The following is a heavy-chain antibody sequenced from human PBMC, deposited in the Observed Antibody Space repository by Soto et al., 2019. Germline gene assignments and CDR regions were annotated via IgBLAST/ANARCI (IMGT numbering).Heavy chain of an antibody. CDR2: IRKKVNGYTT. Sequence: EVQLVESGGGLVQPGGSLRLSCAASGFTFSDHYMDWVRQAPGKGLEWVGRIRKKVNGYTTEYAASVKGRLTISRDDTKNSLYLQINCLQSEDTAVYSWGRVAVLTVAGRDYYGMDVWGQGTTVTVS. CDR3: GRVAVLTVAGRDYYGMDV. J-gene: IGHJ6*02. CDR1: GFTFSDHY. V-gene: IGHV3-72*01. D-gene: IGHD2-21*02.